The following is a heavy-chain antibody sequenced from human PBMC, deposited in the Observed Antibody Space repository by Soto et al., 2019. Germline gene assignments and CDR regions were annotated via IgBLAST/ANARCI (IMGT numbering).Heavy chain of an antibody. CDR1: GYTFTSYA. CDR3: ARSSGYYLIDDC. J-gene: IGHJ4*02. Sequence: QVQLVQSGAEEKKPGASVKVSCKASGYTFTSYAMHWVRQAPVQRLEWMGWINACNGNTKYSQKFQGRVTITRDTSASTAYMELSSVRSEDTAVYYCARSSGYYLIDDCWSQGTLVTVSS. CDR2: INACNGNT. D-gene: IGHD3-22*01. V-gene: IGHV1-3*05.